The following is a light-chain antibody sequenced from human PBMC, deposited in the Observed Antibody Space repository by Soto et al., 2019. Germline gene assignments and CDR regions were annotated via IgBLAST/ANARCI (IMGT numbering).Light chain of an antibody. J-gene: IGLJ1*01. V-gene: IGLV4-69*01. Sequence: QLVLTQSPSASASLGASVKLTCTLNSGHSTYAIAWHQQQPETGPRYLMKLNNDGRHTKGDRIPDRFSGSSSGAERYLTISSLQSEDEAVYYCQTWGTGIHVFGTGTKVTVL. CDR1: SGHSTYA. CDR3: QTWGTGIHV. CDR2: LNNDGRH.